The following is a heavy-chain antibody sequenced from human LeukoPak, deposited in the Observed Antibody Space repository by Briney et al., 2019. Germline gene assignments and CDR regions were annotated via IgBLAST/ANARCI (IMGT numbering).Heavy chain of an antibody. Sequence: PSETLSLTCAVYAGSFSGYYWSWIRQPPGKGLEWIGEINHSGSTNYNPSLKSRVTISVDTSKNQFSLKLSSVTAADTAVYYCARLRRGIVVVPAVKRGFDYWGQGTLVTVSS. CDR1: AGSFSGYY. V-gene: IGHV4-34*01. D-gene: IGHD2-2*01. CDR3: ARLRRGIVVVPAVKRGFDY. CDR2: INHSGST. J-gene: IGHJ4*02.